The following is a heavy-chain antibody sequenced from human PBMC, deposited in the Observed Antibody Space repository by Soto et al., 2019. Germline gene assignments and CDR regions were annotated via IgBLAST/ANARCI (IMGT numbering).Heavy chain of an antibody. J-gene: IGHJ6*02. Sequence: TLSLTCAVYGGSFSGYYWSWIRQPPGKGLEWIGEINHSGSTNYNPSLKSRVTISVDTSKNQFSLKLSSVTAADTAVYYCARGSGWYYYYGMDVWGQGTTVTVSS. V-gene: IGHV4-34*01. CDR3: ARGSGWYYYYGMDV. D-gene: IGHD6-19*01. CDR1: GGSFSGYY. CDR2: INHSGST.